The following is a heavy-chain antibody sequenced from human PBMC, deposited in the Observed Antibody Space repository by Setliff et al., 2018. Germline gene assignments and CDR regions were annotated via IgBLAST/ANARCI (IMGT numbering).Heavy chain of an antibody. J-gene: IGHJ4*02. CDR3: AGGRRYDYGWDFDY. Sequence: SETLSLTCTVSGSSIGSGSYWGWIRQPPGKGLEWIGSISHSGSTYYNPSRRSRVTISLDTSKNQFSPKLTSVTAADTAVYYCAGGRRYDYGWDFDYWGQGTLVTVSS. D-gene: IGHD4-17*01. V-gene: IGHV4-38-2*02. CDR1: GSSIGSGSY. CDR2: ISHSGST.